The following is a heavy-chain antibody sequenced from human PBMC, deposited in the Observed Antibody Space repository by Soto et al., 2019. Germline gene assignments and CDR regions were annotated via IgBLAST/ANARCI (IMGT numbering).Heavy chain of an antibody. J-gene: IGHJ4*02. CDR2: IYYSGTT. D-gene: IGHD6-6*01. CDR3: ARLMDGGSSSGLLPFDF. CDR1: GGSMTNYY. V-gene: IGHV4-59*08. Sequence: SETLSLTCTVSGGSMTNYYWSWIRQPPGKGLEWVGYIYYSGTTTYNPSLKSRVSISVDTSTNQFSLKVNSVTAADTAVYYCARLMDGGSSSGLLPFDFWAPGTLVTVSS.